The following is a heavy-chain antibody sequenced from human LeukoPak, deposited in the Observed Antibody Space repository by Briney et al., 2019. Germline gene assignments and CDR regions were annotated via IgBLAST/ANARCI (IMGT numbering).Heavy chain of an antibody. CDR1: GFTFDEYG. Sequence: PGGSLRLSCAATGFTFDEYGMSWVRQAPGQGVEWVSGITWNGVSTGYADSVKGRFAISRDNAKKSLYLQMNSLRADDTAFYYCARDRVGTTRGHYYGMDVWGQGTTVTVSS. V-gene: IGHV3-20*04. CDR2: ITWNGVST. D-gene: IGHD1-26*01. J-gene: IGHJ6*01. CDR3: ARDRVGTTRGHYYGMDV.